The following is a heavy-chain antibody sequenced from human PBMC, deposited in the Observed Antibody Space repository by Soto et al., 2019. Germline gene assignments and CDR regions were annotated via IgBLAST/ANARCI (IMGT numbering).Heavy chain of an antibody. CDR1: AGSINSYH. CDR3: AKDMRACFTHEFDY. Sequence: SETRSPTCVVAAGSINSYHWSWIQQFPGKGLEWVAYTAYTGNNNYNPSLKRRVTISMDTAKNQVSLKLTSVTAAYTAVYYCAKDMRACFTHEFDYWGQGTLVTVSS. J-gene: IGHJ4*02. V-gene: IGHV4-59*03. D-gene: IGHD2-21*02. CDR2: TAYTGNN.